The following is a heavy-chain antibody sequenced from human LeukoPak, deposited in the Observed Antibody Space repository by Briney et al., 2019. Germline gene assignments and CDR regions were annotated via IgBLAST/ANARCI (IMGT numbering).Heavy chain of an antibody. CDR1: GFTFSTYW. CDR2: ISGSGGST. Sequence: PGGSLRLSCAASGFTFSTYWMSWVRQAPGKGLEWVSAISGSGGSTYYADSVKGRFTISRDNSKNTLYLQMNSLRAEDTAVYYCANLALDRGDYWGQGTLVTVSS. V-gene: IGHV3-23*01. J-gene: IGHJ4*02. CDR3: ANLALDRGDY. D-gene: IGHD1-1*01.